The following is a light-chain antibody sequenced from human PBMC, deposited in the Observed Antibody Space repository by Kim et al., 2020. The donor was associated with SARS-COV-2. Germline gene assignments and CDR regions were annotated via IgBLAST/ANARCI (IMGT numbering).Light chain of an antibody. V-gene: IGLV3-21*04. CDR3: QVWDSSSDHVV. Sequence: APGKTARMTCGGNNIGSKSVHWYQQKQGQAPVLVIYYDSDRPSGIPERFSGSNSGNTATLTISRVEAGDEADYYCQVWDSSSDHVVFGGGTQLTVL. J-gene: IGLJ2*01. CDR2: YDS. CDR1: NIGSKS.